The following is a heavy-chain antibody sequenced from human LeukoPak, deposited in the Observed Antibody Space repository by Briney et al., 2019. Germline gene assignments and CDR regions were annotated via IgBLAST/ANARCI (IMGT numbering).Heavy chain of an antibody. V-gene: IGHV1-8*01. J-gene: IGHJ4*02. CDR1: GYTFTNFE. CDR2: MSPNSGNT. Sequence: ASVKVSCTASGYTFTNFEINWVRQATGQGLEWMGGMSPNSGNTDYAQRFLGRVTMTRNTTISTASMELGSVRSDDTAVYYCARTPPYCFGGSCYLNYWGQGSLVTVSS. CDR3: ARTPPYCFGGSCYLNY. D-gene: IGHD2-15*01.